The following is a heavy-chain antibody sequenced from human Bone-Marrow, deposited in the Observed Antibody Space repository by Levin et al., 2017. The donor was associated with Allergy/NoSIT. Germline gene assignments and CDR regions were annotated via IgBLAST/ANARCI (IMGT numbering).Heavy chain of an antibody. V-gene: IGHV3-23*01. CDR1: GFTFSSYA. J-gene: IGHJ6*02. D-gene: IGHD1-26*01. Sequence: LSLTCAASGFTFSSYAVSWVRQAPGKGLEWVSGISASGGSTYYADSVKGRFTISRDNSKNTLYLQMNSLRAEDTAVYYCASGSNQPYYYGHGMDVWGQGTTVTVSS. CDR3: ASGSNQPYYYGHGMDV. CDR2: ISASGGST.